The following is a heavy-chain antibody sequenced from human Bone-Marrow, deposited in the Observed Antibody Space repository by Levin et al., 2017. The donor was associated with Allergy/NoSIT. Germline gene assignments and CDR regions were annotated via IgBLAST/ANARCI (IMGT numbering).Heavy chain of an antibody. Sequence: PSETLSLTCAVYGGSFSGYYWSWIRQPPGKGLEWIGEINHSGSTNYNPSLKSRVTISVDTSKNQFSLKLSSVTAADTAVYYCAREPAGRWLQSQGLFDYWGQGTLVTVSS. CDR3: AREPAGRWLQSQGLFDY. J-gene: IGHJ4*02. CDR2: INHSGST. V-gene: IGHV4-34*01. CDR1: GGSFSGYY. D-gene: IGHD5-24*01.